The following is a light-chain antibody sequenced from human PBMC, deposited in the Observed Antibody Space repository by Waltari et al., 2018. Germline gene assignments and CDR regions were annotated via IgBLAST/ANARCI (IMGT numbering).Light chain of an antibody. V-gene: IGKV3-20*01. CDR2: DAS. Sequence: EIVLTQSPGPLSLSPGERATLACRASQSVSRALAWYQQKPGQAPRLLIYDASRRATAIPDRFSGSGSGTDFSLTITRLEPEDFAVYYCQHYVRLPATFGQGTKVEIK. CDR3: QHYVRLPAT. J-gene: IGKJ1*01. CDR1: QSVSRA.